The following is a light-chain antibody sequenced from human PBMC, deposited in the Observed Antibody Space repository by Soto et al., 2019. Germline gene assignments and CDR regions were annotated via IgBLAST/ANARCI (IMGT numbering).Light chain of an antibody. CDR3: QQYKNWPPLT. V-gene: IGKV3-15*01. CDR1: QSVSSN. J-gene: IGKJ4*01. Sequence: IVMTQSPATLSVSPGERATLSCRASQSVSSNLAWYQQKPGQAPRLLIYGASTRATGIPARFSGSGSGTEFTLTISSLQSEDFAVYYCQQYKNWPPLTFGGGTKVDIK. CDR2: GAS.